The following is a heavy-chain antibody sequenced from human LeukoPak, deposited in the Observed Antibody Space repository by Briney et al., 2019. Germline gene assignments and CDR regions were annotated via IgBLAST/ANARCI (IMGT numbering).Heavy chain of an antibody. D-gene: IGHD3-10*01. Sequence: PSETLSLTCAVYGGSFSGYYWSWIRQPPGKGLEWIGEINHSGSTNYNPSLKSRVTISVDTSKNQFSLKLSSVTAADTAVYYCAKTMVRGVIRRDASDIWGQGTMVTVSS. J-gene: IGHJ3*02. V-gene: IGHV4-34*01. CDR1: GGSFSGYY. CDR2: INHSGST. CDR3: AKTMVRGVIRRDASDI.